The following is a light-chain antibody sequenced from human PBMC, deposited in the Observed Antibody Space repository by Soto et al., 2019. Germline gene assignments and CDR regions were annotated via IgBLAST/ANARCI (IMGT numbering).Light chain of an antibody. V-gene: IGLV2-14*01. J-gene: IGLJ1*01. CDR2: DVS. CDR3: SSYTSSSTFPYV. CDR1: SSDVGGYNY. Sequence: QSALTQPASVSGSPGQSITISCTGTSSDVGGYNYVSWYQQHPGKAPKLMIYDVSNRPSGVSNRFSGSKSGNTASLTISGLQAEDEADYYCSSYTSSSTFPYVFGTGTKVTV.